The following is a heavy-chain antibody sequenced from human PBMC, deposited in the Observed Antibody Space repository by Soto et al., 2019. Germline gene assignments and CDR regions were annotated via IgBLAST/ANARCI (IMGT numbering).Heavy chain of an antibody. J-gene: IGHJ4*02. CDR2: INPGDGST. Sequence: ASVKVSCKASGYTFSTYYMHWVRQAPGQGYEWMGIINPGDGSTTYAQKFQGRVTMTRDTSTTTAYMELSSLRSEDTAVYYCARDAGIVGATTSFGIGYYWGQG. CDR1: GYTFSTYY. V-gene: IGHV1-46*01. CDR3: ARDAGIVGATTSFGIGYY. D-gene: IGHD1-26*01.